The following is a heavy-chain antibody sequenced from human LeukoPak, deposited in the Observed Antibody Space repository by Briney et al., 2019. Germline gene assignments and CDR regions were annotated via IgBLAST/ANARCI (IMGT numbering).Heavy chain of an antibody. D-gene: IGHD1-14*01. V-gene: IGHV3-74*01. CDR3: ARSNHADDY. CDR1: GFTFSNYW. Sequence: GGSLRLSCAASGFTFSNYWMHWVRQVPGKGLVWVSRTNPGGSNTAYADSVKGRFTISRDNARNTLYLQMDSLRAEDTAVYYCARSNHADDYWGQGTLVTVSS. CDR2: TNPGGSNT. J-gene: IGHJ4*02.